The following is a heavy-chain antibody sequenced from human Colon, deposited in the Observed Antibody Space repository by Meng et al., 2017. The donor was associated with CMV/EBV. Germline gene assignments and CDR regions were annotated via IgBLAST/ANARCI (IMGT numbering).Heavy chain of an antibody. D-gene: IGHD6-19*01. Sequence: AASGVRFSSYAMSWVRQAPGKGPEWVSVVSGTGSIRYYTDSVKGRFTISRDSSNLYLQMNSLREEDTAVYFCARIGKVDTSGWPPDSWGQGTLVTVSS. CDR1: GVRFSSYA. J-gene: IGHJ4*02. V-gene: IGHV3-23*01. CDR2: VSGTGSIR. CDR3: ARIGKVDTSGWPPDS.